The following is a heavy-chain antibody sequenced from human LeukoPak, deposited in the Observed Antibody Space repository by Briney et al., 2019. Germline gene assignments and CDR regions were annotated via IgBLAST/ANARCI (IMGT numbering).Heavy chain of an antibody. V-gene: IGHV3-23*01. Sequence: GASLRLSCAASGFTFSSYAMSWVRQAPGKGLEWVSAISGSGGSTYYADSVKGRFTISRDNSKNTLYLQMNSLRAEDTAVYYCAMSLDYGGTTNYWGQGTLVTVSS. CDR3: AMSLDYGGTTNY. CDR1: GFTFSSYA. CDR2: ISGSGGST. J-gene: IGHJ4*02. D-gene: IGHD4-23*01.